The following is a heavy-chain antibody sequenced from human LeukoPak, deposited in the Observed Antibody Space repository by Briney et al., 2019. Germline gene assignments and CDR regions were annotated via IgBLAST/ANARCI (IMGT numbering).Heavy chain of an antibody. CDR1: GYSFTSYW. CDR2: IYPGDSDT. J-gene: IGHJ4*02. Sequence: GESLKISCKGSGYSFTSYWIGLVRQMPGKSLEWMGIIYPGDSDTRYSPSFKGQVTISADQSISTAYLQWSSLKASDTAMYYCARPVNGDHFDYWGQGTLVTVSS. V-gene: IGHV5-51*01. CDR3: ARPVNGDHFDY. D-gene: IGHD4-17*01.